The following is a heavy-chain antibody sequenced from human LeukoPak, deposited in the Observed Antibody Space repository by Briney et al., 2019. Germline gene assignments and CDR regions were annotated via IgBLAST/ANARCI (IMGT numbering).Heavy chain of an antibody. CDR1: GYTFTSYY. D-gene: IGHD3-22*01. CDR3: ARDGYYDSSGYAFDI. CDR2: INPSGGST. V-gene: IGHV1-46*01. Sequence: ASVKVSCKASGYTFTSYYMHWVRQAPGQGLEWMGIINPSGGSTSYAQKFQGRVTMTRDMSTSTVYMELSSLRSEDTAVYYCARDGYYDSSGYAFDIWGQGTMVTVSS. J-gene: IGHJ3*02.